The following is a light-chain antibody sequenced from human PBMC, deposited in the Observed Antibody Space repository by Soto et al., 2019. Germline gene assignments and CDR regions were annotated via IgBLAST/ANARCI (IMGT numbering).Light chain of an antibody. Sequence: EIVLTPSPGTLSLSPGERATLSCRASQSVSNSYLAWYQQIPGQAPRLLLYGASSRATGIPDRFSGSGSGTDFTLTITRLEPEDFAVYYCQQYAGSPYCFGQGTKLESK. CDR3: QQYAGSPYC. J-gene: IGKJ2*03. CDR1: QSVSNSY. V-gene: IGKV3-20*01. CDR2: GAS.